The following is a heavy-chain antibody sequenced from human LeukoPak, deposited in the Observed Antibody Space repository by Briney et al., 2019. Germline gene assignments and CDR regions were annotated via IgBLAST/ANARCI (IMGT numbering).Heavy chain of an antibody. D-gene: IGHD2-2*01. J-gene: IGHJ6*02. V-gene: IGHV4-39*07. Sequence: SETLSLTCTVSDGSISSSSFYWGWIRQPPGKGLEWIGAVSHSGTTYYNPSLKSRVTMSVDTSKNQFSLKLSSVTAADTAVYYCARDLHCSSTSCYGGMDVWGQGTTVTVSS. CDR3: ARDLHCSSTSCYGGMDV. CDR2: VSHSGTT. CDR1: DGSISSSSFY.